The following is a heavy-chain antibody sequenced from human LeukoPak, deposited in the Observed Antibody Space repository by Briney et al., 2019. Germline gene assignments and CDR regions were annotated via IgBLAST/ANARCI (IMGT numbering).Heavy chain of an antibody. CDR3: AREPHSSGWYGWFDP. D-gene: IGHD6-19*01. J-gene: IGHJ5*02. Sequence: GGSLRLSCAASGFTFSSYAMSWVRQAPGKGLEWVSAISGSGGSTYYADSVKGRFTISRDNSKNTLYLQMGSLRAEDMAVYYCAREPHSSGWYGWFDPWGQGTLVTVSS. V-gene: IGHV3-23*01. CDR2: ISGSGGST. CDR1: GFTFSSYA.